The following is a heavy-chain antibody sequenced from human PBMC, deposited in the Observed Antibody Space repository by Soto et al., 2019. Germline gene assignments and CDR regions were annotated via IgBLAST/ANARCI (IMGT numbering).Heavy chain of an antibody. V-gene: IGHV4-34*01. CDR3: ARGLISGSHYSGGWYYFDS. CDR2: INHSGSA. Sequence: SETLSLTCADDGGSFFDYIWTWVGGARGKGLQWIGQINHSGSANYNPSLKSRVTISVHTSSSQFSLELSSVTAADTAVYYCARGLISGSHYSGGWYYFDSWGQGTQVT. CDR1: GGSFFDYI. D-gene: IGHD1-26*01. J-gene: IGHJ4*02.